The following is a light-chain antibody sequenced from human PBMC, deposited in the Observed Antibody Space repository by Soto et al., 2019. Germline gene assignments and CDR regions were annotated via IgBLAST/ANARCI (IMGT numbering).Light chain of an antibody. V-gene: IGKV3-15*01. J-gene: IGKJ1*01. CDR1: QGVSGN. CDR2: DAS. Sequence: EILMTQSPATLSVSPGERVTLSCRASQGVSGNFAWYQKNPGQAPRLIVYDASTRASGLPARFSGSGSGTEFTLTISSLQSEDFAVYYCQQYKNSPLPTFGQGTQLEIK. CDR3: QQYKNSPLPT.